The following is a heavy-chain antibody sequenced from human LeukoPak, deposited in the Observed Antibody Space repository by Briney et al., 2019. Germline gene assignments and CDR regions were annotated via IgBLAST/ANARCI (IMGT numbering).Heavy chain of an antibody. Sequence: KPGGSLRLSCAASGLTFSKAWMGWVRQAPGKGLEWVGRIKSKTDGGTTDFAAPVKGRFSISIDDSKNTVYLQMNSLKIEDTAVYFCTTDRAKAIGPLFDYWGQGTLVTVSS. V-gene: IGHV3-15*01. CDR1: GLTFSKAW. CDR3: TTDRAKAIGPLFDY. CDR2: IKSKTDGGTT. D-gene: IGHD3-10*01. J-gene: IGHJ4*02.